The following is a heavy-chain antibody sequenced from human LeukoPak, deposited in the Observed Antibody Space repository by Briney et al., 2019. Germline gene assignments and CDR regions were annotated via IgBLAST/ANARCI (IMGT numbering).Heavy chain of an antibody. CDR1: GFTFSNYV. V-gene: IGHV3-23*01. CDR3: ARLPTGFPNWFDF. CDR2: IGNSGDST. J-gene: IGHJ5*01. D-gene: IGHD3-9*01. Sequence: GRSLRLSCAASGFTFSNYVMGWVRQAPGRGLEWVSSIGNSGDSTYYTDSVKGRFTISRDNSMSTLYLQMNSLRAEDTAIYYCARLPTGFPNWFDFWGQGTLVTVSS.